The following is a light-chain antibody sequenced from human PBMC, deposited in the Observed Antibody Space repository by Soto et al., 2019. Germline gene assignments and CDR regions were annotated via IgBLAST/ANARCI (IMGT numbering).Light chain of an antibody. V-gene: IGKV3-15*01. CDR3: QQYNNWPLT. J-gene: IGKJ4*01. CDR1: QSVSSN. Sequence: EILMTQSPATLSVSPGERVTLSCRASQSVSSNLAWYQQNPGQPPRLLSYVASTRVTGIPARFSGSGSGTEFTLTISSLQSEDFAVYYCQQYNNWPLTFGGGTKVESK. CDR2: VAS.